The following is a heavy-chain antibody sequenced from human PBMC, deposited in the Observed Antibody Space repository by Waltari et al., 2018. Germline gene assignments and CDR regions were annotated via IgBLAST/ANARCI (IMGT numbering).Heavy chain of an antibody. V-gene: IGHV1-3*01. CDR1: GYTFTSYA. Sequence: QVQLVQSGAEVKKPGASVKVSCKASGYTFTSYAMHWVRQAPGQRLEWMGWINAGNGNTKYSPKFQGRVTITRDTSASTAYMELSSLRSEDTAVYYCARDWGSVSSSWPLSWFDPWGQGTLVTVSS. CDR3: ARDWGSVSSSWPLSWFDP. D-gene: IGHD6-13*01. CDR2: INAGNGNT. J-gene: IGHJ5*02.